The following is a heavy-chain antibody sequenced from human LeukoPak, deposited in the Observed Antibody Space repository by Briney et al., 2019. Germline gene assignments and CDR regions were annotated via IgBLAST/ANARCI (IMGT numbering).Heavy chain of an antibody. CDR1: GFTFSSYA. V-gene: IGHV3-23*01. D-gene: IGHD6-6*01. CDR2: ISGSGGST. Sequence: GGSLRLSCAASGFTFSSYAMSWVRQAPGKGLEWVSAISGSGGSTYYADSVKGRFTISRDNAKNSLYLQMNSLRAEDTAVYYCARSGKGSSSEFDYWGQGTLVTVSS. J-gene: IGHJ4*02. CDR3: ARSGKGSSSEFDY.